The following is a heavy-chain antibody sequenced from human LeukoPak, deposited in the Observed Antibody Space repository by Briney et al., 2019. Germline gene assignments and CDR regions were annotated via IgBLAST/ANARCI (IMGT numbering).Heavy chain of an antibody. D-gene: IGHD6-13*01. V-gene: IGHV4-59*08. CDR3: ARQRSEYTSSWYPNSYYMDV. J-gene: IGHJ6*03. CDR1: GGSISGYH. CDR2: IYYSGSS. Sequence: SETLSLTCNVSGGSISGYHWSWIWQPPGKGLEWLGYIYYSGSSNYNPSLKSRVTISVDTSKNQFSLKLSSVTAADTAVYYCARQRSEYTSSWYPNSYYMDVWGKGTTVTVSS.